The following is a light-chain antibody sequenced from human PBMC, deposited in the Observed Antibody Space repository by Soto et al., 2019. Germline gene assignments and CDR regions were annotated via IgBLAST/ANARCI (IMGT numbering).Light chain of an antibody. CDR3: SSYTSSSTLYVV. V-gene: IGLV2-14*01. J-gene: IGLJ2*01. CDR1: SSDVGGYNY. Sequence: QSPLTQPASVSGSPGQSITISCTGTSSDVGGYNYVSWYHQHPGKAPKLMIYDVSNRPSGVSNRFSGSKSGNTAYLTISGLQAEDEADYYCSSYTSSSTLYVVFGGGTTVTVL. CDR2: DVS.